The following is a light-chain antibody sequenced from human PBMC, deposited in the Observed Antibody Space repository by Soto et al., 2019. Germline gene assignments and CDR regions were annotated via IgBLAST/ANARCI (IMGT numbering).Light chain of an antibody. Sequence: NQMTQSPSTLSASVGDRVTITCRASQSISSYLNWYQQKPGKAPKLLIYAASSLQSGVPSRFSGSGSGTDFTLTISSLQPEDFATYYCQQSYSTPLFGGGTKVDIK. J-gene: IGKJ4*01. CDR1: QSISSY. CDR2: AAS. CDR3: QQSYSTPL. V-gene: IGKV1-39*01.